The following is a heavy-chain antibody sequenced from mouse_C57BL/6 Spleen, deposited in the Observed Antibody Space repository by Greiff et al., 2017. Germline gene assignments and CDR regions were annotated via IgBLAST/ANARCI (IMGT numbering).Heavy chain of an antibody. J-gene: IGHJ4*01. CDR2: INPSNGGT. Sequence: VQLQQPGTELVKPGASVKLSCKASGYTFTSYWMHWVKQRPGQGLEWIGNINPSNGGTNYNEKFKSKATLTVDKSSSTAYMQLSSLTSEDSAVYYCARSANWVRVSMDYWGQGTSVTVSS. CDR3: ARSANWVRVSMDY. V-gene: IGHV1-53*01. CDR1: GYTFTSYW. D-gene: IGHD4-1*01.